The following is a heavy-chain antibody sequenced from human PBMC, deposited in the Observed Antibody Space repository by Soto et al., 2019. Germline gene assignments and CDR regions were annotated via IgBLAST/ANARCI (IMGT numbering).Heavy chain of an antibody. D-gene: IGHD6-19*01. Sequence: EVQLVESGGGLVKPGGSLRLSCAASGFTFSSYSMNWVRQAPGKGLEWVSYISSSSSYIYYADSVKGRFTISRDNAKNLMYLQMNSLRAEDTAVYYCARDGRAVAAKYYFDYWGQGTLVTVSS. CDR3: ARDGRAVAAKYYFDY. J-gene: IGHJ4*02. CDR1: GFTFSSYS. CDR2: ISSSSSYI. V-gene: IGHV3-21*01.